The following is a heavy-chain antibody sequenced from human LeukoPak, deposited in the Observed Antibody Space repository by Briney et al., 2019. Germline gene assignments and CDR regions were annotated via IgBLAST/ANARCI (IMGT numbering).Heavy chain of an antibody. CDR3: ARVGRRGYRVNNWFDP. V-gene: IGHV4-39*07. D-gene: IGHD5-18*01. CDR1: GGSISSGTYY. CDR2: IYSSGST. Sequence: NPSETLSLTCSVSGGSISSGTYYWGWIRQSPGKGLEWIGSIYSSGSTNYNPSLKSRVTISVDTSKNQFSLKLSSVTAADTAVYYCARVGRRGYRVNNWFDPWGQGTLVTVSS. J-gene: IGHJ5*02.